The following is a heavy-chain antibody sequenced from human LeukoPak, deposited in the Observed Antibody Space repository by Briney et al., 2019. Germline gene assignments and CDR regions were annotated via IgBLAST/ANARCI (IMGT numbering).Heavy chain of an antibody. J-gene: IGHJ4*02. Sequence: SETLSLTCTVSGGSISSYYWSWIRQPPGQGLEWIGYISDSGSTNYNPFLKGRITISGDTPGNQVSLKLSSVTAADTAVYYCARKISYISVFDYWGQGTLVTVSS. CDR2: ISDSGST. CDR1: GGSISSYY. V-gene: IGHV4-59*01. CDR3: ARKISYISVFDY. D-gene: IGHD2-15*01.